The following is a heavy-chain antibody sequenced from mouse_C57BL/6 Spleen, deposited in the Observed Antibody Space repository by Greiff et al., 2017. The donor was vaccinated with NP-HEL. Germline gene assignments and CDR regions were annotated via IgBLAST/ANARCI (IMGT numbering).Heavy chain of an antibody. CDR3: ARWGWDDAMDY. CDR2: IHPNSGST. V-gene: IGHV1-64*01. Sequence: VQLQQPGAELVKPGASVKLSCKASGYTFTSYWMHWVKQRPGQGLEWIGMIHPNSGSTNYNEKFKSKATLTVDKSSSTAYMQLSSLTSEDSAVYYCARWGWDDAMDYWGQGTSVTVAS. D-gene: IGHD4-1*01. CDR1: GYTFTSYW. J-gene: IGHJ4*01.